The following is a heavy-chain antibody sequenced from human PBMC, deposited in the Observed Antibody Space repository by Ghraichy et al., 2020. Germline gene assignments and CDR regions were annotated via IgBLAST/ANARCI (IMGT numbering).Heavy chain of an antibody. D-gene: IGHD5-24*01. CDR2: IKSKTDGETT. CDR3: TTDERRWGVFDY. V-gene: IGHV3-15*01. Sequence: GESLNISCAASGFTFSNAWMSWVRQAPGKGLEWVGRIKSKTDGETTDYAAPVKGRFTISRDDSKNTLYLQMNSLKTEDTAVYYCTTDERRWGVFDYWGQGTLVTVSS. CDR1: GFTFSNAW. J-gene: IGHJ4*02.